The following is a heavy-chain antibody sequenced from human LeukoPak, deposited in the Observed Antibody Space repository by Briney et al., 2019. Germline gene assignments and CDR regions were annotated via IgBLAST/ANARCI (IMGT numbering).Heavy chain of an antibody. V-gene: IGHV3-64*01. D-gene: IGHD1-14*01. CDR2: ISSNGGST. J-gene: IGHJ6*03. Sequence: GGSLRLSCTASGFTFSSYWMSWVRQAPGKGLEYVSAISSNGGSTYYANSVKGRFTISRDNSKNTLYLQMGSLRAEDTAVYYCARDRGNQRGYYYYYMDVWGKGTTVTVSS. CDR3: ARDRGNQRGYYYYYMDV. CDR1: GFTFSSYW.